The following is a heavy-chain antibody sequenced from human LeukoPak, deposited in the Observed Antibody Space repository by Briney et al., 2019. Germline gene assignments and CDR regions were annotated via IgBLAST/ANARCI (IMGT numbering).Heavy chain of an antibody. CDR1: GYTFTSYY. Sequence: ASVKVSCEASGYTFTSYYMHWVRQAPGQGLEWMGIINPSGGSTSYAQKFQGRVTMTRDMSTSTVYMELSSLRSEDTAVYYCARAYYYGSGSYSSRSNYYYYYMDVWGKGTTVTISS. V-gene: IGHV1-46*01. J-gene: IGHJ6*03. CDR3: ARAYYYGSGSYSSRSNYYYYYMDV. CDR2: INPSGGST. D-gene: IGHD3-10*01.